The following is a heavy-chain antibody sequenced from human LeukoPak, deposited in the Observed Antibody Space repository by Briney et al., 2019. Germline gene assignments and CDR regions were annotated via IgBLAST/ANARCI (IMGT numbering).Heavy chain of an antibody. CDR1: GFTFSSYW. V-gene: IGHV3-7*01. CDR3: ARSDGKLGIAYYYYGMDV. CDR2: IKQDGSEK. D-gene: IGHD7-27*01. Sequence: PGGSLRLSCAASGFTFSSYWMSWVRQAPGKGLEWVANIKQDGSEKYYVDSAKGRFTISRDNAKNSLYLQMNSLRAEDTAVYYCARSDGKLGIAYYYYGMDVWGQGTTVTVSS. J-gene: IGHJ6*02.